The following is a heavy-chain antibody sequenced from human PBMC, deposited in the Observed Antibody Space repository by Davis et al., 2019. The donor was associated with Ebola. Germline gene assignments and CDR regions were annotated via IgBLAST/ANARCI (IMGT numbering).Heavy chain of an antibody. CDR3: ARGPLRYFDWLPADY. Sequence: PGGSLRLSCAASGFTFSSYWMSWVRQAPGKGLEWVANIKQDGSEKYYVDSVKGRFTISRDNAKNSLYLQMNSLRAEDTAVYYCARGPLRYFDWLPADYWGQGTLVTVSS. CDR1: GFTFSSYW. V-gene: IGHV3-7*01. J-gene: IGHJ4*02. CDR2: IKQDGSEK. D-gene: IGHD3-9*01.